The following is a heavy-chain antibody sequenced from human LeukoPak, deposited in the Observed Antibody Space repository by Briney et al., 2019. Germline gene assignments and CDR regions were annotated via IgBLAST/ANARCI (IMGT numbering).Heavy chain of an antibody. V-gene: IGHV3-30*18. CDR1: GFTFSDYG. CDR2: ISYHGNFK. J-gene: IGHJ6*02. Sequence: PGRSLRLSCAASGFTFSDYGMHWVRQAPGNGLEWVAVISYHGNFKYYADSVKGRFTISRDNSNNTVYLQMNGLRGEDTAVYYCAKDVYHSVTMARGLNYGMDVWGQGTTVTVS. D-gene: IGHD3-10*01. CDR3: AKDVYHSVTMARGLNYGMDV.